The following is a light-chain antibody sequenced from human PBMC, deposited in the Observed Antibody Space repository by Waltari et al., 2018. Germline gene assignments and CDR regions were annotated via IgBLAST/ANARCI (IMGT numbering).Light chain of an antibody. CDR1: QSVSSSY. CDR3: QQYGSSPWT. V-gene: IGKV3-20*01. J-gene: IGKJ1*01. Sequence: ELVLTQSPGTLSLSPGERATLPCRASQSVSSSYLAWDQQKPGQAPRVLIHGASNRATGIPDRFSGSGSATDFTLTISRLAPEEFAVYYCQQYGSSPWTFGQGTKVEIK. CDR2: GAS.